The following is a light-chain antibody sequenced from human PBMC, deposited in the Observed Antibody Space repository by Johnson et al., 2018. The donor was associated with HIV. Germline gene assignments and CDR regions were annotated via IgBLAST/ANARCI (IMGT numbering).Light chain of an antibody. CDR3: GTWDSSLSAYV. CDR1: SSNIGNNY. V-gene: IGLV1-51*01. J-gene: IGLJ1*01. CDR2: DNN. Sequence: LTQPPSVSAAPGQKVTISCSGSSSNIGNNYVSCYQQLPGTAPKLLIYDNNKRPSGIPDRFSGSKSGTSATLGITGLQTGDEADYYCGTWDSSLSAYVFGTGTKVTVL.